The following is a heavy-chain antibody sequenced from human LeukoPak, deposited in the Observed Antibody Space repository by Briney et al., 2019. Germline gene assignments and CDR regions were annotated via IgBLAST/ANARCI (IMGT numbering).Heavy chain of an antibody. Sequence: SETLSLTCAVYGGSFSGYCWSWIRQPPGKGLEWIGEINHSGSTNYNPSLKSRVTISVDTSKNQFSLKLSSVTAADTAVYYCARHRRNCGGDCYSGAGGDYWGQGTLVTVSS. CDR2: INHSGST. D-gene: IGHD2-21*02. V-gene: IGHV4-34*01. CDR3: ARHRRNCGGDCYSGAGGDY. J-gene: IGHJ4*02. CDR1: GGSFSGYC.